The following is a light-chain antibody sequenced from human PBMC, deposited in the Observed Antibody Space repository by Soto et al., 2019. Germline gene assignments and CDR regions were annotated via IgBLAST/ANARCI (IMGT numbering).Light chain of an antibody. CDR1: QGISSR. Sequence: DIQMTQSPSSVSASVGDRVTITCRAIQGISSRLAWYQQKPGKAPNLMIYAASSLQSGVPSRFTGSGSETDFTLTIRSLQPEDVATYYCQQSNSFPLTFGGGTKVEIK. J-gene: IGKJ4*01. CDR2: AAS. V-gene: IGKV1-12*01. CDR3: QQSNSFPLT.